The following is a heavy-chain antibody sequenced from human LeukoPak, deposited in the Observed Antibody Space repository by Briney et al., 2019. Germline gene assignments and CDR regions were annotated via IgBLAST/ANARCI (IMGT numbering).Heavy chain of an antibody. CDR2: IYSGGGT. D-gene: IGHD5-24*01. V-gene: IGHV3-66*01. Sequence: HPGGSLRLSCAASGFTFSSYAMSWVRQAPGKGLEWVSVIYSGGGTYYADSVKGRFTISRDNSKNTLYLQMNSLRAEDTAVYYCARGASRDGSGYWGQGTLVTVSS. CDR3: ARGASRDGSGY. J-gene: IGHJ4*02. CDR1: GFTFSSYA.